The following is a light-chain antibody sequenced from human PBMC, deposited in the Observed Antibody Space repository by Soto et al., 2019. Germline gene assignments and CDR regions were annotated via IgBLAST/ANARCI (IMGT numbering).Light chain of an antibody. CDR2: AAS. CDR1: QSVSSNY. V-gene: IGKV3-20*01. CDR3: QQYGSSPRT. Sequence: EIVLTQSPGTLYLSPGERDTLACRASQSVSSNYLAWYQHKPGQAPRLLIHAASSRITGIPDRFSGSGSGTDFTLTISRLEPEDFAVYHCQQYGSSPRTFGQGTKVEIK. J-gene: IGKJ1*01.